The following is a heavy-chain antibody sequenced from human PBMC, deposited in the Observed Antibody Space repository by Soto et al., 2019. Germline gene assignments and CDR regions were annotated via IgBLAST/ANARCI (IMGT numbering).Heavy chain of an antibody. CDR1: GYFIGAGGYY. Sequence: PSETLSLTCFVSGYFIGAGGYYWSWIRHHPGKGLEWTGSFYSSGSIIYNPSLRSRVSISGDMSTNQFSMSLTSVTAADTARYYCARMYSSGSGWFHPWGQGTLVTVSS. CDR3: ARMYSSGSGWFHP. D-gene: IGHD6-19*01. CDR2: FYSSGSI. V-gene: IGHV4-31*02. J-gene: IGHJ5*02.